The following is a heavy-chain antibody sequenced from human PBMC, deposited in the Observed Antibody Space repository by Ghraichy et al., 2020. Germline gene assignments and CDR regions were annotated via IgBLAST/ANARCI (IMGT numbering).Heavy chain of an antibody. J-gene: IGHJ6*03. CDR3: TRDFGKMEI. CDR2: TYYRSKWYN. Sequence: WLGRTYYRSKWYNDYAVSVKSRITINSDTSKNQFSLQLNSVTPEDTAVYYCTRDFGKMEIWGKGTTVTVP. D-gene: IGHD3-3*01. V-gene: IGHV6-1*01.